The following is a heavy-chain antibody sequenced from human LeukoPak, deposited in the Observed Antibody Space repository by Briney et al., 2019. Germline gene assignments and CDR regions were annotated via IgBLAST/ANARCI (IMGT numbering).Heavy chain of an antibody. V-gene: IGHV3-73*01. CDR3: TSYDRGGYYDFDY. D-gene: IGHD3-22*01. J-gene: IGHJ4*02. Sequence: PGGSLRLSCAASGFTFSGSAMNWVRQASGKGLEWVGRIRSKANSYATAYAASVKGRSTISRDDSKNTAYLQMNSLKTEDTAVYYCTSYDRGGYYDFDYWGQGTLVTVSS. CDR2: IRSKANSYAT. CDR1: GFTFSGSA.